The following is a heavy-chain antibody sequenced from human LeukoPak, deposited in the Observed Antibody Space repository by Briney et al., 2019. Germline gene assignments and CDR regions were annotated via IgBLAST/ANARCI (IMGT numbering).Heavy chain of an antibody. CDR2: ISSSGSTI. J-gene: IGHJ6*03. Sequence: PGGSLRLSCAASGFTFSDYYMSWIRQAPGKGLEWVSYISSSGSTIYYADSVKGRFTISRDNAKNSLYLQMNSLRAEDTAVYYCARRGDYCSGGSCFSDYYYYMDVWGKGTTVTVSS. D-gene: IGHD2-15*01. CDR1: GFTFSDYY. CDR3: ARRGDYCSGGSCFSDYYYYMDV. V-gene: IGHV3-11*04.